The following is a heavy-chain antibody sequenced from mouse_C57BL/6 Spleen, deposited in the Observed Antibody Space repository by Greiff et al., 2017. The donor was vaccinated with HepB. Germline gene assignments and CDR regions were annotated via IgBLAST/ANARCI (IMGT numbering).Heavy chain of an antibody. V-gene: IGHV1-80*01. CDR3: ARDSSSDYVPSFAY. Sequence: QVQLQQSGAELVKPGASVKISCKASGYAFSSYWMNWVKQRPGKGLEWIGQIYPGDGDTNYNGKLKGKATLTADKSSSTAYMQISSLTSEDSAVYYCARDSSSDYVPSFAYWGQGTLVTVSA. D-gene: IGHD5-5*01. CDR2: IYPGDGDT. CDR1: GYAFSSYW. J-gene: IGHJ3*01.